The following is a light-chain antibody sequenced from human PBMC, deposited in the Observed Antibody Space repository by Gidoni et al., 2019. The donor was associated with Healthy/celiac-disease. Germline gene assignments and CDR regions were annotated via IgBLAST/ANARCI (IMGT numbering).Light chain of an antibody. CDR1: QRVSSY. J-gene: IGKJ4*01. CDR3: QQRSNWPPLT. Sequence: EIVLTQSPATLSLSPGERATLSCRASQRVSSYLAWYQQKPGQAPRLLIYDASTRSTGSPARFSGSGSGTDFTLTISSLEPEDFAVYYCQQRSNWPPLTFGGGTKVEIK. CDR2: DAS. V-gene: IGKV3-11*01.